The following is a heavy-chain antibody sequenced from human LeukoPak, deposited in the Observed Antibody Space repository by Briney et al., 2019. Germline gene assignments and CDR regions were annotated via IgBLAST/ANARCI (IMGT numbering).Heavy chain of an antibody. Sequence: ASVKVSCKASGGTFSSYAISWVRQAPGQGLEWMGKIIPIFGTANYAQKFQGGVTITTDESTSTAYMELSSLRSEDTAVYYCAGRDHDYGDYVYFQHWGQGTLVTVSS. CDR2: IIPIFGTA. CDR3: AGRDHDYGDYVYFQH. CDR1: GGTFSSYA. V-gene: IGHV1-69*05. J-gene: IGHJ1*01. D-gene: IGHD4-17*01.